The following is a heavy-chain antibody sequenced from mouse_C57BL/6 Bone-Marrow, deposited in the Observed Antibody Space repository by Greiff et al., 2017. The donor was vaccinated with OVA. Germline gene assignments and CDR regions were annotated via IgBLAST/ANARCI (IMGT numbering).Heavy chain of an antibody. V-gene: IGHV6-3*01. J-gene: IGHJ2*01. CDR2: IRLKSDNYAT. CDR3: TGPSYYYGPFDY. D-gene: IGHD1-1*01. Sequence: EVMLVESGGGLVQPGGSMKLSCVASGFTFSNYWMNWVRQSPEQGLEWVAQIRLKSDNYATHYAESVKGRFTISRDDSKSSVYLQMNNLRAEDTGIYYCTGPSYYYGPFDYWGQGTTLTVSS. CDR1: GFTFSNYW.